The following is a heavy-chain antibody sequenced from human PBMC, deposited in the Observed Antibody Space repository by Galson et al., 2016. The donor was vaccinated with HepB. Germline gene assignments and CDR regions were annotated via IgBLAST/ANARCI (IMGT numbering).Heavy chain of an antibody. CDR1: GDSVSSNSAA. V-gene: IGHV6-1*01. D-gene: IGHD1-1*01. CDR2: TYYRSKWYD. Sequence: CAISGDSVSSNSAAWNWIRQSPSRGLEWLGRTYYRSKWYDDYAPSVKSRISINPDTSRNQFSLQLNSVTPEDTAVYYCARGASTVLPLARIVDSWGQGTLVTVSS. CDR3: ARGASTVLPLARIVDS. J-gene: IGHJ4*02.